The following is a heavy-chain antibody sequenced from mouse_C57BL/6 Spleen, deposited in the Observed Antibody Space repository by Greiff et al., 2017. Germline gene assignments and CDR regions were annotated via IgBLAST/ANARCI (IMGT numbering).Heavy chain of an antibody. V-gene: IGHV1-18*01. Sequence: EVQLQQSGPELVKPGASVKIPCKASGYTFTDYNMDWVKQSHGKSLEWIGDINPNNGGTIYNQKFKGKATLTVAKSSSTAYMELRSLTSEDTAVYYCARGALYYDYDEDYAMDYWGQGTSVTVSS. J-gene: IGHJ4*01. D-gene: IGHD2-4*01. CDR2: INPNNGGT. CDR1: GYTFTDYN. CDR3: ARGALYYDYDEDYAMDY.